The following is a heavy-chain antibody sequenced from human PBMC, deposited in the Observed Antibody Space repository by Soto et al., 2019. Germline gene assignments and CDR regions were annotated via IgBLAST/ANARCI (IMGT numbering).Heavy chain of an antibody. V-gene: IGHV1-69*01. D-gene: IGHD3-10*01. CDR3: ARGGPYYYGSGSYHNWFDP. CDR1: GXTXXXYA. CDR2: IIPIFGTA. Sequence: QVQLVQSGAEVKKPGSSVKVSCKASGXTXXXYAISWVRQAPGQGLEWMGGIIPIFGTANYAQKFQGRVTITADESTSTAYMELSSLRSEDTAVYYCARGGPYYYGSGSYHNWFDPWGQGTLVTVSS. J-gene: IGHJ5*02.